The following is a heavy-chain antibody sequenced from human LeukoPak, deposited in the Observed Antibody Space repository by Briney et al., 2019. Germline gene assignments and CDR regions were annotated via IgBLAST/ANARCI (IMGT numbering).Heavy chain of an antibody. D-gene: IGHD5-18*01. CDR2: IKSKTDGGTT. J-gene: IGHJ2*01. CDR3: ARRWPARDTVMVSTMIKWYFDL. Sequence: GGSLRLSCEASGFTFSKAWMSWVRQAPGKGLEWVGRIKSKTDGGTTDYAAPVKGRFTISRDNSKNTLYLQMGSLRAEDMAVYYCARRWPARDTVMVSTMIKWYFDLWGRGTLVTVSS. CDR1: GFTFSKAW. V-gene: IGHV3-15*01.